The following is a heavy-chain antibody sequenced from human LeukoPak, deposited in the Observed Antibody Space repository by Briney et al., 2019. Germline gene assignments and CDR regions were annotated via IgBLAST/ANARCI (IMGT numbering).Heavy chain of an antibody. V-gene: IGHV3-21*01. CDR1: GFTFSSYS. D-gene: IGHD2-2*02. J-gene: IGHJ3*02. CDR2: ISSSSSYI. CDR3: ATSSPHCSSTSCYNDAFDI. Sequence: GGSLRLSCAGSGFTFSSYSMNWVRQAPWKGLEWVSSISSSSSYIYYADSVKGRFTISRDNAKNSLYLQMNSLRAEDTAVYYCATSSPHCSSTSCYNDAFDIWGQGTMVTVSS.